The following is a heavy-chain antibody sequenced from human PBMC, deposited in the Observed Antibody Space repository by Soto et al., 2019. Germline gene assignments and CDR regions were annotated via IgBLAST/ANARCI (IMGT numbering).Heavy chain of an antibody. CDR1: GFTFSSYA. Sequence: EVQLLESGGGLVQPGGSLRLSCAASGFTFSSYAMSWVRQAPGKGPEWVSAISGSGGSTYYADSVKGRFTISRDNSKNTLYLQMNSLRAEDTAVYYCAKSGCSSTSCYGGLIADYWGQGTLVTVSS. D-gene: IGHD2-2*01. V-gene: IGHV3-23*01. CDR3: AKSGCSSTSCYGGLIADY. J-gene: IGHJ4*02. CDR2: ISGSGGST.